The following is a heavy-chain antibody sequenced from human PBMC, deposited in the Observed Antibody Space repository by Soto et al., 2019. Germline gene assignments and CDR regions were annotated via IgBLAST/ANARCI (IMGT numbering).Heavy chain of an antibody. CDR1: GYTLTSYA. V-gene: IGHV1-3*01. CDR2: INAGNGNT. J-gene: IGHJ6*02. Sequence: GASVKVSCKASGYTLTSYAIHWVRQAPGQRLEWMGCINAGNGNTEYSQKFQGRVTITRDTSASTAYMELSSLRSEDTAVYYCASFSKVYYYYGMDVWGQGTTVTVSS. CDR3: ASFSKVYYYYGMDV.